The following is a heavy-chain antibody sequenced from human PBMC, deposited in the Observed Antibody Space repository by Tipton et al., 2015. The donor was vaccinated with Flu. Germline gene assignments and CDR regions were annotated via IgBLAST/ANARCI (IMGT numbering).Heavy chain of an antibody. Sequence: TLRLSCAASGFTFSTYWMSWVRQAPGKGLEWVANINQDGSEKYYVDSVKGRFTISRDNAKNSLFLQMNSLTAEDTAVYYCARGPLPDSNWYNGMDVWGQGTTVTVSS. J-gene: IGHJ6*02. V-gene: IGHV3-7*01. D-gene: IGHD6-13*01. CDR3: ARGPLPDSNWYNGMDV. CDR2: INQDGSEK. CDR1: GFTFSTYW.